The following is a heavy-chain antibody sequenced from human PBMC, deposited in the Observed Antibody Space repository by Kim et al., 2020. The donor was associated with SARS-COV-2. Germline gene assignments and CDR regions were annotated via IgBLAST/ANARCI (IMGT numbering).Heavy chain of an antibody. CDR3: ARPLVKGIYYGMDV. J-gene: IGHJ6*02. Sequence: GGSLRLSCAASGFTFSSYGMHWVRQAPGKGLEWVAVISYDGSNKYYADSVKGRFTISRDNSKNTLYLQMNSLRAEDTAVYYCARPLVKGIYYGMDVWGQGTTVPVSS. V-gene: IGHV3-33*05. D-gene: IGHD6-13*01. CDR2: ISYDGSNK. CDR1: GFTFSSYG.